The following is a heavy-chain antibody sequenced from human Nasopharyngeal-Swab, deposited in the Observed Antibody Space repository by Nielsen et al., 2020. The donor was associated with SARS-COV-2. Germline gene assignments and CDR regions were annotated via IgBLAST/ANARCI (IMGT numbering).Heavy chain of an antibody. V-gene: IGHV1-69*13. D-gene: IGHD5-18*01. CDR1: AGTFISYA. J-gene: IGHJ4*02. Sequence: SVKVSCKASAGTFISYAISWVRQAPGQGLEWMGGIIPIFGTANYAQKFKGRVTITADESTSTAYMELSSLRSEDTAVYYYARVAPLGPAMATAHFDYWGQGTLVTVSS. CDR2: IIPIFGTA. CDR3: ARVAPLGPAMATAHFDY.